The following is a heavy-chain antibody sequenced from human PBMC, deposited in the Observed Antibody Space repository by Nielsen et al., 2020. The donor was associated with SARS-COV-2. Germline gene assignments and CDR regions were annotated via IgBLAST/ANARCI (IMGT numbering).Heavy chain of an antibody. D-gene: IGHD6-13*01. Sequence: GGPLRLSCAASGFTFSSSWMHWVRQAPGKGLVWVSRIGSDESITNYVDSVKGRFTISRDNAKNTLYLQMNSLRAEDTAVYYCAREMGGSSRHFDYWGQGTLVTVSS. V-gene: IGHV3-74*01. J-gene: IGHJ4*02. CDR2: IGSDESIT. CDR3: AREMGGSSRHFDY. CDR1: GFTFSSSW.